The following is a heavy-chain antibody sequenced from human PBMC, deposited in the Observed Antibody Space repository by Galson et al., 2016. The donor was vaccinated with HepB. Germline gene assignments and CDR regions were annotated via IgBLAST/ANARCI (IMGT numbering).Heavy chain of an antibody. Sequence: SLRLSCAASGFTFRSYRMNWVRQAPGKGLEWVSSISSGSSYIYDADSVKGRFTISRDNAKNSLYLQMNSLRAEDTAVYYCVRGSLIAAPAQFDYWGQGTLVTVSS. D-gene: IGHD6-13*01. V-gene: IGHV3-21*01. CDR2: ISSGSSYI. J-gene: IGHJ4*02. CDR3: VRGSLIAAPAQFDY. CDR1: GFTFRSYR.